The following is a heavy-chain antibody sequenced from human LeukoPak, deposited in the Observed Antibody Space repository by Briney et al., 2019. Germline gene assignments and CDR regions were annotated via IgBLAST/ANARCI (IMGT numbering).Heavy chain of an antibody. CDR1: GDSISSGDYY. J-gene: IGHJ4*02. Sequence: KTSETLSLTCTVSGDSISSGDYYWSWIRQLPGKGLEWIGYIYYSGRSYYNPSLESRITISVDTSKNQFSLKLRSVTAADTAVYYCAKTYYDSSGYHFDNWGQGTLVTVSS. CDR2: IYYSGRS. V-gene: IGHV4-30-4*01. CDR3: AKTYYDSSGYHFDN. D-gene: IGHD3-22*01.